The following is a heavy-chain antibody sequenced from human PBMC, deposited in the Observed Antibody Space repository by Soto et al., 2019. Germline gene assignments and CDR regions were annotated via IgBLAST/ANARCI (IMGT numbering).Heavy chain of an antibody. Sequence: TLSHTCAVSGGSIISGGYSWTWIRQPPGKGLEWVGHTYHTGTAYYSPSLKSRVTISVDTSKNQFSLKLSSVTAADTAVYYCASAHSGYDRFGSWGQGTLVTVSS. V-gene: IGHV4-30-2*01. CDR1: GGSIISGGYS. CDR3: ASAHSGYDRFGS. CDR2: TYHTGTA. D-gene: IGHD5-12*01. J-gene: IGHJ4*02.